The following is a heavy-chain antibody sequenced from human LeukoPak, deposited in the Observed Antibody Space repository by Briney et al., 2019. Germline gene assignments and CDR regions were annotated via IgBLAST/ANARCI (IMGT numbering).Heavy chain of an antibody. J-gene: IGHJ3*02. CDR1: GGSISSSNW. Sequence: SETLSLTCAVSGGSISSSNWWSWVRQPPGKGLEWIGEIYHSGSTNYNPSLESRVTISVDKSKNQFSLKVSFVTAADTAVYYCAVATTAYAFDIWGQGTMVTVSS. CDR3: AVATTAYAFDI. D-gene: IGHD5-12*01. CDR2: IYHSGST. V-gene: IGHV4-4*02.